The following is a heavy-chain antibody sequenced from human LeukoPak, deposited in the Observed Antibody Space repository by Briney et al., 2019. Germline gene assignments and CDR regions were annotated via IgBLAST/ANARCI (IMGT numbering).Heavy chain of an antibody. V-gene: IGHV3-23*01. CDR2: ISGSGGST. CDR3: AKDLSGYSYGIDY. J-gene: IGHJ4*02. Sequence: PGGSLRLSCAASGFTFSSYAMSWVRQAPGKGLEWVSAISGSGGSTYYAGSVKGRFTISRDNSKNTLYLQMNSLRAEDTAVYYCAKDLSGYSYGIDYWGQGTLVTVSS. D-gene: IGHD5-18*01. CDR1: GFTFSSYA.